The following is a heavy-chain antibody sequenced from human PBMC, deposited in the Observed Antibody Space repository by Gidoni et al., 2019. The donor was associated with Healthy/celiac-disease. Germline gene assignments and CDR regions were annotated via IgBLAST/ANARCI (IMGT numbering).Heavy chain of an antibody. J-gene: IGHJ4*02. CDR2: IYYSGST. D-gene: IGHD3-10*01. Sequence: QLQLQESGPGLVKPSETLSLTCTVSGGSISSSSYYWGWIRQPPGKGLEWIGSIYYSGSTYYNPSLKSRVTISVDTSKNQFSLKLSSVTAADTAVYYCARQGYGSGPDPFFDYWGQGTLVTVSS. V-gene: IGHV4-39*01. CDR1: GGSISSSSYY. CDR3: ARQGYGSGPDPFFDY.